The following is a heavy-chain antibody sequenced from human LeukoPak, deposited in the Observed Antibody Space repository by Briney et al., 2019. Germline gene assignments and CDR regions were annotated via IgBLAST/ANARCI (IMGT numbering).Heavy chain of an antibody. CDR3: AKDFTHTNYYFDH. V-gene: IGHV3-23*01. CDR2: ISGSASNT. Sequence: GGSLRLSCVASGFTFTQFGMAWVRQSPGRGLEWVSSISGSASNTYYADSVKGRFTISRDNYKNTLYLQMNSLRAEDTALYYCAKDFTHTNYYFDHWGQGTLVTVSS. CDR1: GFTFTQFG. D-gene: IGHD2-2*01. J-gene: IGHJ4*02.